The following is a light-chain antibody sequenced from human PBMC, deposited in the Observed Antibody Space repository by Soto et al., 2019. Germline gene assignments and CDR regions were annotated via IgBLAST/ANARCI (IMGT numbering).Light chain of an antibody. J-gene: IGKJ1*01. CDR2: GAS. CDR1: QSVSSSY. CDR3: QQYNSYS. V-gene: IGKV3-20*01. Sequence: EIVLRQSPGTLSLSPGERATLSCRASQSVSSSYLAWYQQKPGQAPRLLIYGASSRATGIPDRFSGSGSGTDFTLTISSLQPDDFATYYCQQYNSYSIGQGTKVDI.